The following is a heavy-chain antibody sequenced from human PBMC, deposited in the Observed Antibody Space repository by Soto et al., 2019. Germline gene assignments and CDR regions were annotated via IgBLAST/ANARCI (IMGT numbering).Heavy chain of an antibody. J-gene: IGHJ4*02. Sequence: PGGSLRLSCGASGFTFSNFAMSWVRQAPGKGLEWVSAISGSGGSTYYADSVKGRFTISRDNSKNTLYLQMNSLRAEDTAVHYCAKGDSSGYSTPIDYWGQGTLVTVSS. CDR2: ISGSGGST. CDR1: GFTFSNFA. V-gene: IGHV3-23*01. D-gene: IGHD3-22*01. CDR3: AKGDSSGYSTPIDY.